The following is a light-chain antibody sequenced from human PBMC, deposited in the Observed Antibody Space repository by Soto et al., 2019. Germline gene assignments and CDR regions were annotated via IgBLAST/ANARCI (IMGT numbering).Light chain of an antibody. CDR1: SSDVGGYNY. J-gene: IGLJ3*02. V-gene: IGLV2-8*01. Sequence: QSVLTQPPSASGSPGQSVTISCTGTSSDVGGYNYVSWYQQHPGKAPKLIIYDVTKRPSGVPDRFSGSKSGNTASLTVSGLQAEDGADYFCNSYAGSDNYVLFGGGTKLTVL. CDR3: NSYAGSDNYVL. CDR2: DVT.